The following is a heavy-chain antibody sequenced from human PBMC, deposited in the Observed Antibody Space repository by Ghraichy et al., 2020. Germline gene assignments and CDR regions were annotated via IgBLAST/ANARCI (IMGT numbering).Heavy chain of an antibody. V-gene: IGHV4-4*07. D-gene: IGHD3-10*01. Sequence: SETLSLTCTVSGGSISSSFWSWIRQPAGKGLEWIGRIYSSGNTNYNPSLKSRVTMSLDTSKKQFSLKLSSVTAADTAVYYCARDYPSGSYRYAFDIWGQGTMVTVSS. CDR1: GGSISSSF. CDR2: IYSSGNT. CDR3: ARDYPSGSYRYAFDI. J-gene: IGHJ3*02.